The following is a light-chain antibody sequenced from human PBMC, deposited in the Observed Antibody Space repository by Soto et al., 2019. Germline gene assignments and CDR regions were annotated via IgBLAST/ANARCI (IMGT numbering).Light chain of an antibody. CDR3: QYYDSSLSAWV. J-gene: IGLJ3*02. CDR2: GDN. Sequence: QSVLTQPPSVSGAPGQRVTISCTGSSSNIGAGYDVHWYQQLPGTAPKLLIYGDNNRPSGVPDRFSGSKSGTSASLAITGLQAEHEADYYCQYYDSSLSAWVFGGGTKLTVL. V-gene: IGLV1-40*01. CDR1: SSNIGAGYD.